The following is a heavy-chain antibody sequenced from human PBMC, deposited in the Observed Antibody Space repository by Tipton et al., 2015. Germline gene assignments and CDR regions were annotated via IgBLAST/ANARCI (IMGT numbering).Heavy chain of an antibody. Sequence: TLSLTCTVSGGSISSGGYYWNWIRQHPGKGLEWIGYIYYSGNTYYNPSLKSRVTISLDTSKNQFSLKLSSVTAADTAVYYCARTSYDSSGYFGGEDYWGQGTLATVSS. D-gene: IGHD3-22*01. CDR1: GGSISSGGYY. CDR3: ARTSYDSSGYFGGEDY. CDR2: IYYSGNT. V-gene: IGHV4-31*03. J-gene: IGHJ4*02.